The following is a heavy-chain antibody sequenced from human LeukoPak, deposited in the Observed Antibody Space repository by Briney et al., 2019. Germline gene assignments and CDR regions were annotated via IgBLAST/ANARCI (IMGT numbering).Heavy chain of an antibody. D-gene: IGHD3-22*01. CDR1: GFTFSSYW. CDR2: INSGGSST. Sequence: GGSLRLSCAASGFTFSSYWMHWVRQAPGKGLIWVSRINSGGSSTTYADSVKGRFTISRDNAKNTLYLQMNSLRAEDTAVYYCARVVDSSGRDYWGQGTLVTVSS. V-gene: IGHV3-74*01. J-gene: IGHJ4*02. CDR3: ARVVDSSGRDY.